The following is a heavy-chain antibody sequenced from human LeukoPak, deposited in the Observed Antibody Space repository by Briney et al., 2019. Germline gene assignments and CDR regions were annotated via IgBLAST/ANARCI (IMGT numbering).Heavy chain of an antibody. CDR1: GYTFTSYY. J-gene: IGHJ5*02. Sequence: ASVKVSCKASGYTFTSYYMHWVRQAPGQGLEWMGLINPSSGSTSYAQKFQGRVIMTRDTSTSTLYMELSSLRSDDTAVYYCARPARGSSGWYGGYHFDPWGQGTLVTVSS. D-gene: IGHD6-19*01. V-gene: IGHV1-46*01. CDR3: ARPARGSSGWYGGYHFDP. CDR2: INPSSGST.